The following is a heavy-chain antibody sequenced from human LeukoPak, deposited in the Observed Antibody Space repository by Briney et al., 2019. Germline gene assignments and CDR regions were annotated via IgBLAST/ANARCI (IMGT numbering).Heavy chain of an antibody. CDR3: ARDHFAYQLPNWYFDL. D-gene: IGHD2-2*01. J-gene: IGHJ2*01. Sequence: GASVKVSCKASGYTFTGYYMHWVRQAPGQGLEWMGWINPNSGGTNYAQKFQGRVTMTRDTSISTAYMELSRLRSDDTAVYYCARDHFAYQLPNWYFDLWGRGTLVTVSS. CDR2: INPNSGGT. CDR1: GYTFTGYY. V-gene: IGHV1-2*02.